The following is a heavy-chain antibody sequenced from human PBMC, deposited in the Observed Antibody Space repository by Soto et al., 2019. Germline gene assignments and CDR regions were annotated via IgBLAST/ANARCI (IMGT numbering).Heavy chain of an antibody. CDR1: GYIFTNYW. V-gene: IGHV5-51*01. J-gene: IGHJ4*02. CDR3: ASLSYYDSYSGFDY. D-gene: IGHD3-22*01. CDR2: IYPGDSDT. Sequence: GESLKISCKGSGYIFTNYWIGWVRQMPGKGLEWMGIIYPGDSDTKYSPSFQGQVTISADKSISTAYLQWSSLEASDTAMYYCASLSYYDSYSGFDYWGQGTLATVST.